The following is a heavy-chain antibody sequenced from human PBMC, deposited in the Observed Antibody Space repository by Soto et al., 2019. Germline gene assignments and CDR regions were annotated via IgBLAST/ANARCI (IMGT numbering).Heavy chain of an antibody. Sequence: PSETLSLTCAVSGYSISSGYYWGWIRQPPGKGLEWIGSIYHSGSTYYNPSLKSRVTISVDTSKNQFSLKLSSVTAADTAVYYCARDRFLEYKKYYFDYWGQGTLVTVSS. J-gene: IGHJ4*02. V-gene: IGHV4-38-2*02. CDR2: IYHSGST. CDR1: GYSISSGYY. CDR3: ARDRFLEYKKYYFDY. D-gene: IGHD3-3*01.